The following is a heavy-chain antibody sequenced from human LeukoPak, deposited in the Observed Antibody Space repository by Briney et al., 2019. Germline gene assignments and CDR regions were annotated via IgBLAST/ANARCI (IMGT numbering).Heavy chain of an antibody. CDR2: VDPEDGET. V-gene: IGHV1-69-2*01. CDR3: AIEPPKGQWLAFDY. CDR1: GYTFTDYY. Sequence: ASVKVSCKVSGYTFTDYYMHWVQQAPGKGLEWMGLVDPEDGETIYAEKFQGRVTITADTSTDTAYMELSSLRSEDTAVYYCAIEPPKGQWLAFDYWGQGTLVTVSS. J-gene: IGHJ4*02. D-gene: IGHD6-19*01.